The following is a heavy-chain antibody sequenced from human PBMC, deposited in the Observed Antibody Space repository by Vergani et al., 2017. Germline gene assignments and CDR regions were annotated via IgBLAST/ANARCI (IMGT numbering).Heavy chain of an antibody. V-gene: IGHV3-74*01. D-gene: IGHD6-19*01. CDR3: AILLGTKPGWLVPYSDAFDI. CDR2: VNPEGTNT. Sequence: EVQLVESGGGLVQPGGSLRLSCAASGFTFSRHWMHWVRQAPGKGLVWVSRVNPEGTNTPYADSVKGRFTISRDNSKNTLYLQMNSLRAEDTAVYYCAILLGTKPGWLVPYSDAFDIWGQGTMVTVSS. J-gene: IGHJ3*02. CDR1: GFTFSRHW.